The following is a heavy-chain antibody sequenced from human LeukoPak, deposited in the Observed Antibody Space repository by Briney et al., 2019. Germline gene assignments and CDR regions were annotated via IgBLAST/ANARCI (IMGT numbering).Heavy chain of an antibody. Sequence: SETLSLTCAVYGGSFSGYYWSWIRQPPGKGLEWIGEINHSGSTNYNPSLKSRVTISVDTSKNQFPLKLSSVTAADTAVYYCARGFGVPGPGLRVPIPHYYYYYGMDVWGQGTTVTVSS. CDR2: INHSGST. D-gene: IGHD3-16*01. J-gene: IGHJ6*02. CDR1: GGSFSGYY. CDR3: ARGFGVPGPGLRVPIPHYYYYYGMDV. V-gene: IGHV4-34*01.